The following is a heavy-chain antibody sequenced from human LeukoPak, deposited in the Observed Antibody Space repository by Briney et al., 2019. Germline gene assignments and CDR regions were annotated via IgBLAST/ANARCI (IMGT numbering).Heavy chain of an antibody. CDR1: GFTFSSYA. J-gene: IGHJ6*04. Sequence: GRSLRLSCAASGFTFSSYAMHWVRQAPGKGLEWVAVISYDGSNKYYADSVKGRFTISRDNSKNMLYLQMNSLRAEDTAVYYCARDIAVARGYYYYGMDVWGKGTTVTVSS. CDR3: ARDIAVARGYYYYGMDV. D-gene: IGHD6-19*01. V-gene: IGHV3-30*04. CDR2: ISYDGSNK.